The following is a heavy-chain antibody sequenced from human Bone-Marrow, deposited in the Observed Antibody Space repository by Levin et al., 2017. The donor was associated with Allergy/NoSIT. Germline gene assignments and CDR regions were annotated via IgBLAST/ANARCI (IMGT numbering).Heavy chain of an antibody. CDR3: ARELIVVVPAAMRLFDP. CDR1: GGSFSGYY. CDR2: INHSGST. Sequence: SETLSLTCAVYGGSFSGYYWSWIRQPPGKGLEWIGEINHSGSTNYNPSLKSRVTISVDTSKNQFSLKLSSVTAADTAVYYCARELIVVVPAAMRLFDPWGQGTLVTVSS. V-gene: IGHV4-34*01. J-gene: IGHJ5*02. D-gene: IGHD2-2*01.